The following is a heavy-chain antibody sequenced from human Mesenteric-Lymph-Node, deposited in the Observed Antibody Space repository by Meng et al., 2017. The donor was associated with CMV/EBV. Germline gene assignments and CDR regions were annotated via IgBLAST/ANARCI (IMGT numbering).Heavy chain of an antibody. V-gene: IGHV3-48*04. D-gene: IGHD1-26*01. CDR2: ISSGSDTI. J-gene: IGHJ4*02. Sequence: GESLKISCAASGFTFSTSGMNWARQAPGKGLEWVSYISSGSDTIHYADSVEGRFTISRDNAKKSLYLQLNSLRAEDTAVYYCARGREWELNEWGQGTRVTVSS. CDR1: GFTFSTSG. CDR3: ARGREWELNE.